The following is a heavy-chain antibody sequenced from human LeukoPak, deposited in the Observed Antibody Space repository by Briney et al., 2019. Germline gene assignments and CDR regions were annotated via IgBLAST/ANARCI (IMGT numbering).Heavy chain of an antibody. CDR1: RGSISSSSYY. V-gene: IGHV4-39*07. CDR3: ARDSSPARGPDGYNSGLDY. CDR2: IYYNGRT. Sequence: SETLSLTCTVSRGSISSSSYYWGWIRQPPGKGLEWIASIYYNGRTYYNPSLKSRVTISVDTSKNQFSLKLSSVTAADTAVYYCARDSSPARGPDGYNSGLDYWGQGTLVTVSS. D-gene: IGHD5-24*01. J-gene: IGHJ4*02.